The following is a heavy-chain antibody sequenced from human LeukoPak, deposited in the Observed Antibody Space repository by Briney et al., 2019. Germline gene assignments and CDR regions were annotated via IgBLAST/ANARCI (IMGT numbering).Heavy chain of an antibody. V-gene: IGHV4-34*01. CDR1: GGSFSGYY. Sequence: SETLSLTCTVYGGSFSGYYWSWIRQPPGKGLEWLGEINHSGSTNYNPSLKSRVTISVDTSKNQFSLKLSSVTAADTAVYYCARGPSVRLYYYGMDVWGQGTTVTVSS. CDR3: ARGPSVRLYYYGMDV. J-gene: IGHJ6*02. CDR2: INHSGST.